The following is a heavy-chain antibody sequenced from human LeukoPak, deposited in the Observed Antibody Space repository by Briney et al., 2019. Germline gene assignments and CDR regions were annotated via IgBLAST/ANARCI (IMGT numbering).Heavy chain of an antibody. V-gene: IGHV1-18*01. CDR2: ISAYNGNT. CDR1: GYTFTSYG. CDR3: ARVVGASSWGLDYYYYYYMDV. Sequence: ASVKVSCKASGYTFTSYGISWVRQAPGQELEWMGWISAYNGNTNYAQKLQGRVTMTTDTSTSTAYMELRSLRSDDTAVYYCARVVGASSWGLDYYYYYYMDVWGKGTTVTISS. D-gene: IGHD1-26*01. J-gene: IGHJ6*03.